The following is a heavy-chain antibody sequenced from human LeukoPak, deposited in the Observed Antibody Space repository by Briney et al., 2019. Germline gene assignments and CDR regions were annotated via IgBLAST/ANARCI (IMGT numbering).Heavy chain of an antibody. CDR2: IRHREYGGTA. Sequence: GGSLRLSCATSEFNFGVVAMDWIRQAPGKGLEWVGFIRHREYGGTAEYAASVNGRFAISRDDSKSIVYLQMNDLRTEDTGVYYCARERAGDVDYWGLGTLVTVSS. J-gene: IGHJ4*02. CDR3: ARERAGDVDY. V-gene: IGHV3-49*03. CDR1: EFNFGVVA.